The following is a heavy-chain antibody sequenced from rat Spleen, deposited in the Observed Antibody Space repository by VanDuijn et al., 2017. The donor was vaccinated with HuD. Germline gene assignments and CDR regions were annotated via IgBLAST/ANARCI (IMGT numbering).Heavy chain of an antibody. CDR2: ISTSGGTGT. D-gene: IGHD3-2*01. Sequence: EVQLVESDGGLVQPGRSLKLSCAASRFTFSNYGMAWVRQAPAKGLEWVATISTSGGTGTYYRDSVKGRFTISRNNAKTTLYLQMNSLRSEDTATYYCTRENWHLDAWGQGVMVTVSS. J-gene: IGHJ2*01. V-gene: IGHV5-29*01. CDR3: TRENWHLDA. CDR1: RFTFSNYG.